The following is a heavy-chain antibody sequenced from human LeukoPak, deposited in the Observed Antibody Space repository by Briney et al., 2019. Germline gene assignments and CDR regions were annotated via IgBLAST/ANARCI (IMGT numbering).Heavy chain of an antibody. J-gene: IGHJ4*02. V-gene: IGHV4-61*02. CDR3: ARDRLGYFDY. D-gene: IGHD3-10*01. Sequence: TSETLSLTCTVSGGSISSSSYYWSWIRQPAGKGLEWIGRIYTSGSTNYNPSLKSRVTISVDTSKNQFSLKLSSVTAADTAVYYCARDRLGYFDYWGQGTLVTVSS. CDR2: IYTSGST. CDR1: GGSISSSSYY.